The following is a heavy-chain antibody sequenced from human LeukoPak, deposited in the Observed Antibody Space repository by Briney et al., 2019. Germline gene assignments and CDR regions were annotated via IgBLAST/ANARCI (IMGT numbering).Heavy chain of an antibody. J-gene: IGHJ4*02. V-gene: IGHV3-74*01. CDR3: AEAASVRGVSY. D-gene: IGHD3-10*01. CDR1: GFTFSSYW. CDR2: INGDGSTT. Sequence: GGSLRLSCAASGFTFSSYWMHWVRQAPGKGALWVSHINGDGSTTNYADSVKGRFTISRDNAKNTLYLQMNSLRAEDTAVYYCAEAASVRGVSYWGQGTLVTVSS.